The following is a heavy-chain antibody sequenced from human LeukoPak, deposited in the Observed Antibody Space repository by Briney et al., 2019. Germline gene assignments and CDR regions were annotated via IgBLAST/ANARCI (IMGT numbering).Heavy chain of an antibody. V-gene: IGHV3-23*01. Sequence: GGSLRLSCAASGFTFDNFAMTWVRQAPGKGLEWVSEITGSGGSTYYADSVKGRFTISRDNSKNTLYLQMNSLRAEDTAIYYCARELFDFDYWGQGTLVTVSS. J-gene: IGHJ4*02. CDR2: ITGSGGST. CDR3: ARELFDFDY. D-gene: IGHD3-10*01. CDR1: GFTFDNFA.